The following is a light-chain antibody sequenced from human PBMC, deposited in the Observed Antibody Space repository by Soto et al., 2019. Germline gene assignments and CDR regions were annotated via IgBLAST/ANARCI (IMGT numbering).Light chain of an antibody. CDR2: YDS. CDR3: QVWDSSSDHAV. J-gene: IGLJ7*01. CDR1: NIGSKS. V-gene: IGLV3-21*04. Sequence: SYELTQPPSVSVAPGKTARITCGGNNIGSKSVHWYQQKPGQTPVLVISYDSDRPSGIPDRFSGSNSGNTATLTISRVEAGDEADYYCQVWDSSSDHAVFGGGTQLTVL.